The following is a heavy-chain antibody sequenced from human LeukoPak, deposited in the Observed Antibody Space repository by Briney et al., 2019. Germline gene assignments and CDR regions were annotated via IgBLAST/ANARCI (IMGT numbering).Heavy chain of an antibody. V-gene: IGHV4-30-4*01. J-gene: IGHJ4*02. CDR3: ARGPRTTVVN. CDR1: GGSISIGDYY. Sequence: PSETLSLTCTVSGGSISIGDYYWSWIRQPPGKGLEWIGYIYYSGSTYYDPSLKSRVTISVDTSKNQFSLKPSSVTAADTAVYYCARGPRTTVVNWGQGTLVTVSS. CDR2: IYYSGST. D-gene: IGHD4-23*01.